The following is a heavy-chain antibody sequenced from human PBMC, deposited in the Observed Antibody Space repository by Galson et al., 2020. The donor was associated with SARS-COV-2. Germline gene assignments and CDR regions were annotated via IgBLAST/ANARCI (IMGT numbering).Heavy chain of an antibody. CDR3: ATRDTSYWYYY. CDR1: GCSFSVGDW. CDR2: YYHSGSI. Sequence: SETLSLTCSVSGCSFSVGDWWSWVRQPPGKGLEWIGEYYHSGSITYNRSLKSRVTISADKSKNQFYLELNSVTAADTAVYYCATRDTSYWYYYWGPGTLVTVSS. J-gene: IGHJ4*02. V-gene: IGHV4-4*02. D-gene: IGHD6-19*01.